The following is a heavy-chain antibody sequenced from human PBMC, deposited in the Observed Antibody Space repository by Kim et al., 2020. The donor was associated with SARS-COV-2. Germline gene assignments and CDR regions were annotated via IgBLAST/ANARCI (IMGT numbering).Heavy chain of an antibody. J-gene: IGHJ5*02. CDR1: GGSISSYY. V-gene: IGHV4-59*01. CDR2: IYYSGST. D-gene: IGHD3-10*01. Sequence: SETLSLTCTVSGGSISSYYWSWIRQPPGKGLEWIGYIYYSGSTNYNPSLKSRVTISVDTSKNQFSLKLSSVTAADTAVYYCARVVSYYYGSGGYPYNWFDPWGQGTLGTVSS. CDR3: ARVVSYYYGSGGYPYNWFDP.